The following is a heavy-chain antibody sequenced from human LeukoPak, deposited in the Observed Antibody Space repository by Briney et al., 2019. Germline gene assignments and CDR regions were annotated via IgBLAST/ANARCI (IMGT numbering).Heavy chain of an antibody. J-gene: IGHJ4*02. V-gene: IGHV4-59*01. CDR2: IYYSGST. D-gene: IGHD4-17*01. CDR1: GGSISSYY. Sequence: VKPSETLSLTCTVSGGSISSYYWSWIRPPAGKGLEWIGYIYYSGSTNYNPSLKSRVTISVDTSKNQFSLKLSSVTAADTAVYYCARDSDYGDYVAYWGQGTLVTVSS. CDR3: ARDSDYGDYVAY.